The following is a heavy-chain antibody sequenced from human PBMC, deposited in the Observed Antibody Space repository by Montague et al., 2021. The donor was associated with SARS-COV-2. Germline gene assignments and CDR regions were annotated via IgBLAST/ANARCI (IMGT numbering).Heavy chain of an antibody. CDR1: GESMTRSW. CDR3: TRARSKAIDY. J-gene: IGHJ4*02. D-gene: IGHD2/OR15-2a*01. CDR2: IFQDWTS. V-gene: IGHV4-4*02. Sequence: SETLSLTCAVSGESMTRSWWTWVRQPPGQRLQWIGEIFQDWTSRSNYHPALKSRVTISIDTSKNQFFLRLSSVTAADTALYFCTRARSKAIDYWGQGALVTVSS.